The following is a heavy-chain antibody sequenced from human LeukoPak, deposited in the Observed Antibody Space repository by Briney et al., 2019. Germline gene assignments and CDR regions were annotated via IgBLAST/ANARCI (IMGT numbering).Heavy chain of an antibody. D-gene: IGHD3-22*01. Sequence: GRSLRLSCAASGFTFDDYAMHWVRQAPGKGLEWVSGISWNSGSIGYADSVKGRFTISRDNAKNSLYLQMNSLRAEDTALYYCAKDMGDYYDSSGYLDAFDIWGQGTMVTVSS. V-gene: IGHV3-9*01. CDR1: GFTFDDYA. CDR2: ISWNSGSI. J-gene: IGHJ3*02. CDR3: AKDMGDYYDSSGYLDAFDI.